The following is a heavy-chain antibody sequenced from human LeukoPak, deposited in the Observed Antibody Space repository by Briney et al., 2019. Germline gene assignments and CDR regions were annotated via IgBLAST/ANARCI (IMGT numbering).Heavy chain of an antibody. D-gene: IGHD3-22*01. Sequence: GASVKVSCKASGYTFTSYGISWVRQAPGQGLEWMGWISAYNGNTNYAQKLQGRVTMTTDTSTSTAYMELRSLRSDDTAVCYCARLPDYYDSSGYPVRGYFDYWGQGTLVTVSS. V-gene: IGHV1-18*01. CDR1: GYTFTSYG. J-gene: IGHJ4*02. CDR3: ARLPDYYDSSGYPVRGYFDY. CDR2: ISAYNGNT.